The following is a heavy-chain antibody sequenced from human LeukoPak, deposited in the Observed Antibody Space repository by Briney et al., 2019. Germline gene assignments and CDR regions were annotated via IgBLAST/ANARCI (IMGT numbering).Heavy chain of an antibody. D-gene: IGHD3-9*01. CDR3: AKRGVYDVLTGYYVSDY. J-gene: IGHJ4*02. Sequence: KSRFTISRDNSKNTLYLQINSLRAEDTAVYYCAKRGVYDVLTGYYVSDYWGQGTLVTVSS. V-gene: IGHV3-23*01.